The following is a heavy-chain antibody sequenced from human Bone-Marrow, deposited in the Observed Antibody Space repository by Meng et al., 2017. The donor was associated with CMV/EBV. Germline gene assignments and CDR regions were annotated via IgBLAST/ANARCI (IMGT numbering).Heavy chain of an antibody. CDR3: ARVRGIRLRLGELSF. CDR1: GYTFTSYY. J-gene: IGHJ4*02. CDR2: INPSGGST. Sequence: ASVKVSCKASGYTFTSYYMHWVRQAPGQGLEWMGIINPSGGSTSYAQKFQGRVTMTRDTSTSTVYMGLSSLRSEDTAVYYCARVRGIRLRLGELSFWGQGTLVTVSS. D-gene: IGHD3-16*02. V-gene: IGHV1-46*01.